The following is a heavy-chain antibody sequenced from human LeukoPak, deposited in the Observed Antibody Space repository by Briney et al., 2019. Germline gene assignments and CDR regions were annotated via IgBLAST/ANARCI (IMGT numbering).Heavy chain of an antibody. V-gene: IGHV3-23*01. Sequence: PGGSLRLSCAASGFTFSSYGMSWVRQAPGKGLEWVSAISGSGGSTYYADSVKGRFTISRDNSKNTLYLQMNSLRAEDTAVYYCAKDTRFRGSGWYYFDYWGQGTLVTVSS. CDR2: ISGSGGST. CDR3: AKDTRFRGSGWYYFDY. J-gene: IGHJ4*02. D-gene: IGHD6-19*01. CDR1: GFTFSSYG.